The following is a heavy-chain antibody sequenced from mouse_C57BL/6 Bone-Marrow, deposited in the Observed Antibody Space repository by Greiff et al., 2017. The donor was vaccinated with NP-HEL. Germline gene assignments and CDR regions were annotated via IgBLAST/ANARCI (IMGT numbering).Heavy chain of an antibody. V-gene: IGHV1-81*01. J-gene: IGHJ2*01. CDR1: GYTFTSYG. Sequence: QVQLKESGAELARPGASVKLSCKASGYTFTSYGISWVKQRPGQGLEWIGEIYPRSGNTYYNEKFKGKATLTADKSSSTAYMELRSLTSEDSAVYFCATYGNYFDYWGQGTTLTVSS. CDR3: ATYGNYFDY. CDR2: IYPRSGNT. D-gene: IGHD2-1*01.